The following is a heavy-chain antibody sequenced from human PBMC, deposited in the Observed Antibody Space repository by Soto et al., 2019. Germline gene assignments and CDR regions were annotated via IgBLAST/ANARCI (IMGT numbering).Heavy chain of an antibody. Sequence: GGSLRLSCAASGFTFDNYGMSWVRQAPGKGLEWIGAIAGAGGSTYNADSVKGRFTISRDNSKKTVYLQVDSLRVEDTAVYYCAKGHSDSFGNYDYFGMDVWGQGTTVTVS. CDR1: GFTFDNYG. CDR2: IAGAGGST. J-gene: IGHJ6*02. V-gene: IGHV3-23*01. D-gene: IGHD4-4*01. CDR3: AKGHSDSFGNYDYFGMDV.